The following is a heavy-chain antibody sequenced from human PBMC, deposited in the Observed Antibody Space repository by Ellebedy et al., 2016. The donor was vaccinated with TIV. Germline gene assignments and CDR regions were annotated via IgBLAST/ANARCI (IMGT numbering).Heavy chain of an antibody. CDR3: VGFGVFNL. V-gene: IGHV3-33*03. J-gene: IGHJ5*02. D-gene: IGHD3-3*01. CDR1: GFTFSNSD. CDR2: IWYDGSNK. Sequence: GESLKISCVASGFTFSNSDMHWVRQAPGKGLEWVAVIWYDGSNKYYADSVKGRFTISRENAKNALFLQMDGLRVDDSAVYYCVGFGVFNLWGQGAPVTVSS.